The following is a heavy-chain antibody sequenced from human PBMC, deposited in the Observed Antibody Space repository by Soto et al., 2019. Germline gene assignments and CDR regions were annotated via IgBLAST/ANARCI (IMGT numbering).Heavy chain of an antibody. Sequence: RLSCAASGFTFSNAWMSWVRQAPGKGLEWVGRIKSKTDGGTTDYAAPVKGRFTISRDDSKNTLYLQMNSLKTEDTAVYYCTTGRGDLGELYYYYGMDVWGQGTTVTVSS. CDR2: IKSKTDGGTT. J-gene: IGHJ6*02. CDR1: GFTFSNAW. V-gene: IGHV3-15*01. D-gene: IGHD3-16*01. CDR3: TTGRGDLGELYYYYGMDV.